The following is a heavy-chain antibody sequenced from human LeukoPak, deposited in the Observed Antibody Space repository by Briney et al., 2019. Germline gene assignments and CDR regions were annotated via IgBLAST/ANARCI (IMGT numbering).Heavy chain of an antibody. V-gene: IGHV4-4*07. CDR2: ISASGNT. J-gene: IGHJ4*02. Sequence: SETLSLTCTVSGGSISTYYWSWIRQPAGRGLEWIGRISASGNTNYNPALKSRLTMSVDTSKKQFSLRLSSVTAADTAVYYCARDAGSGWYNYWGQGTLVTVSS. CDR3: ARDAGSGWYNY. CDR1: GGSISTYY. D-gene: IGHD6-19*01.